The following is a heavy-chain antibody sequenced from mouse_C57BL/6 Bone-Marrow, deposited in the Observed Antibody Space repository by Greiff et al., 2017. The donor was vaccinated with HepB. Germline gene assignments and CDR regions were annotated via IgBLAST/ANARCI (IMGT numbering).Heavy chain of an antibody. D-gene: IGHD1-1*01. J-gene: IGHJ3*01. CDR1: GYTFTSYW. Sequence: QVQLQQPGAELVRPGTSVKLSCKASGYTFTSYWMHWVKQRPGQGLEWIGVIDPSDSYTNYNQKFKGKATLTVDTSSSSAYMQLSSLTSEDSAVYYCARSSGYYYGGSWFAYWGQGTLVTVSA. CDR2: IDPSDSYT. V-gene: IGHV1-59*01. CDR3: ARSSGYYYGGSWFAY.